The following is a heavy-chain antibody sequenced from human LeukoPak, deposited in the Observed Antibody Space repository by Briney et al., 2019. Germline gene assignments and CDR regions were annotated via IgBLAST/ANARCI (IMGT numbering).Heavy chain of an antibody. V-gene: IGHV3-21*01. CDR1: GFTFSSYS. J-gene: IGHJ3*02. Sequence: GGSLRLSCAASGFTFSSYSMNWVRQAPGKGLEWVSSISSSSSYIYYADSVKGRFTISRDNSKNTLYLQMNSLRAEDTAVYYCARKRGYSYGDAFDIWGQGTMVSVSS. CDR3: ARKRGYSYGDAFDI. D-gene: IGHD5-18*01. CDR2: ISSSSSYI.